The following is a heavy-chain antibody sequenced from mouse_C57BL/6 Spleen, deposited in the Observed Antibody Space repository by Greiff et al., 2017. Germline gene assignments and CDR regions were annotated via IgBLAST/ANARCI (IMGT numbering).Heavy chain of an antibody. CDR2: INPYNGGT. D-gene: IGHD1-1*01. CDR3: AHYYGSSYHAMDY. Sequence: EVKLQQSGPVLVKPGASVKMSCKASGYTFTDYYMNWVKQSHGKSLEWIGVINPYNGGTSYNQKFKGKATLTVDKSSSTAYMELNSLTSEDSAVYYCAHYYGSSYHAMDYWGQGTSVTVSS. V-gene: IGHV1-19*01. CDR1: GYTFTDYY. J-gene: IGHJ4*01.